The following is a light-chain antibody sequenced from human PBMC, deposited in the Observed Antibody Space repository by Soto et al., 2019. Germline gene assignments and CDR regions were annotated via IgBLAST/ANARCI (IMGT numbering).Light chain of an antibody. CDR2: DAS. J-gene: IGKJ5*01. Sequence: EFLMTQSPSTLSLSPVLTANLSFRASESVSRNLAWYQQKPGQAPRLLIYDASTRATGIPDRFSGGGSGTEFTLTISSLQSEDFVVYYCQQYNSWPPITFGQGTRLEIK. V-gene: IGKV3-15*01. CDR1: ESVSRN. CDR3: QQYNSWPPIT.